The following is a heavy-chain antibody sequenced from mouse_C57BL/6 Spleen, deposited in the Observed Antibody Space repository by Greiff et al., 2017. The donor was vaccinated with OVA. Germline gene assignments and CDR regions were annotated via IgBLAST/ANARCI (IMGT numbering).Heavy chain of an antibody. J-gene: IGHJ2*01. CDR1: GFTFSDYY. D-gene: IGHD2-3*01. CDR3: ARDSDGPFDY. CDR2: INYDGSST. V-gene: IGHV5-16*01. Sequence: EVMLVESEGGLVQPGSSMKLSCTASGFTFSDYYMAWVRQVPEKGLEWVANINYDGSSTYYLDSLKSRFIISRDNAKNILYLQMSSLKSEDTATYYCARDSDGPFDYWGQGTTLTVSS.